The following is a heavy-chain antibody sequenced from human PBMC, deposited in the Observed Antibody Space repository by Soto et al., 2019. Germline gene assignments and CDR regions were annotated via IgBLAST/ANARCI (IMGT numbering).Heavy chain of an antibody. Sequence: QVQLVQSGVEVKKPGASVKVSCKASGYTFTDYYVHWVRLAPGQGLEWMGVINPSGGSTTYAQKFQGRVPMPRDTSTSTVHMDLRSLRSEDTAVYYCARPDDYGDPRPPFDNWGQGTLVTVSS. J-gene: IGHJ4*02. CDR3: ARPDDYGDPRPPFDN. V-gene: IGHV1-46*01. CDR2: INPSGGST. CDR1: GYTFTDYY. D-gene: IGHD4-17*01.